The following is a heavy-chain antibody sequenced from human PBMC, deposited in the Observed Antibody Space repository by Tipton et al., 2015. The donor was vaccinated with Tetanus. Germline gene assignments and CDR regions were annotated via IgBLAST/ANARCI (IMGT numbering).Heavy chain of an antibody. Sequence: SLRLSCAASGFTFSSYSMNWVRQAPGKGLEWVSSISSSSSYIYYADSVKGRFTISRDNAKNSLYLQMNSLRAEDTAVYYCARNYLSFGSLYAYFDYWGQGSLVTVSS. CDR1: GFTFSSYS. D-gene: IGHD2-8*01. V-gene: IGHV3-21*01. CDR3: ARNYLSFGSLYAYFDY. CDR2: ISSSSSYI. J-gene: IGHJ4*02.